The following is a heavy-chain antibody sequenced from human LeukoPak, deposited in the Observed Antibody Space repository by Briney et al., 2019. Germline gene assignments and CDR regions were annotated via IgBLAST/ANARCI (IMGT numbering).Heavy chain of an antibody. CDR2: IYSGGST. Sequence: GGSLRLSCAASGFAVSSNYMSWVRQAPGKGLEWVSVIYSGGSTYYADSVKGRFTISRDNSKNTLFLQMNSLRAEDTAVYYCAKNLYCGGGSCYPSALGMDVWGQGTTVTVSS. D-gene: IGHD2-15*01. V-gene: IGHV3-53*01. J-gene: IGHJ6*02. CDR1: GFAVSSNY. CDR3: AKNLYCGGGSCYPSALGMDV.